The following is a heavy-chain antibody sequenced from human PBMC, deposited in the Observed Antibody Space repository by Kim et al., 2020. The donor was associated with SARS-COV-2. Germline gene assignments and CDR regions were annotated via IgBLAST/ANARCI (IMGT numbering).Heavy chain of an antibody. CDR3: ARGKGVTMVRGVSGY. J-gene: IGHJ4*02. CDR1: GFTCSSYW. Sequence: GGSLRLSCAASGFTCSSYWMHWVRQAPGKGLVWVSRINSDGSSTSYADSVKGRFTISRDNAKNTLYLQMNSLRAEDPAVYHCARGKGVTMVRGVSGYWGQGSLVTVSS. CDR2: INSDGSST. D-gene: IGHD3-10*01. V-gene: IGHV3-74*01.